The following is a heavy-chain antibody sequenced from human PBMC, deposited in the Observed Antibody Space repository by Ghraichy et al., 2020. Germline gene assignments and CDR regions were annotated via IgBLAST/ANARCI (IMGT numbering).Heavy chain of an antibody. CDR3: ARHWRPGYSGSWRSANCFDP. V-gene: IGHV4-39*01. CDR2: TYYTGSS. J-gene: IGHJ5*02. Sequence: SQTLSLTCTVSGGSISSTSYYWGWIRQPPGKGLEWIGTTYYTGSSFYNPSLKSRVTISVDRSSNQFSLKVNSVPAADTAVYYCARHWRPGYSGSWRSANCFDPWGQGTLVTVSS. CDR1: GGSISSTSYY. D-gene: IGHD6-13*01.